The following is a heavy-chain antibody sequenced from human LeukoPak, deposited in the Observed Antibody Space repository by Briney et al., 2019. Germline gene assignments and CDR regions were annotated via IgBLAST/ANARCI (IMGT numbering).Heavy chain of an antibody. D-gene: IGHD3-10*01. CDR2: ISAYNGNT. J-gene: IGHJ4*02. Sequence: GASVKVSCKASGYTFTSYGISWVRQAPGQGLEWMGWISAYNGNTNYAQKLQGRVTMTTDTSTSTAYMELRSLRSDDTAVYYCAREPGRFITMVRGVYFVYWGQGTLVTVSS. CDR3: AREPGRFITMVRGVYFVY. CDR1: GYTFTSYG. V-gene: IGHV1-18*01.